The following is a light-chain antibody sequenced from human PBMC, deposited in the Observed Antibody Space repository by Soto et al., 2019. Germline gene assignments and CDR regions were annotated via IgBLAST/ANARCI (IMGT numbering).Light chain of an antibody. V-gene: IGLV2-8*01. CDR1: KNDIGVYDF. CDR3: KSYAGSNTYV. J-gene: IGLJ1*01. Sequence: QSALTQPASVSGSAGQSITISCSGTKNDIGVYDFVSWYQHHPGKAPRLIIYEVVQRPSGVPDRFSGSKSGNTASLTVSGLQAADEGDYFCKSYAGSNTYVFGSGTKV. CDR2: EVV.